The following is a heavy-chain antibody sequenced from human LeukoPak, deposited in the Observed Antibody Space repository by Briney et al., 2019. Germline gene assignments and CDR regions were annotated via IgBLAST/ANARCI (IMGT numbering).Heavy chain of an antibody. J-gene: IGHJ4*02. CDR1: GYTFTSHG. CDR2: ISAYNGNT. Sequence: ASVKVSCKASGYTFTSHGISWVRQAPGQGLEWMGWISAYNGNTNYAQKLQGRVTMTTDTSTSTAYMELRSLRSDDTAVYYCARDHGGYGGKDPDYWGQGTLVTVSS. CDR3: ARDHGGYGGKDPDY. V-gene: IGHV1-18*01. D-gene: IGHD4-23*01.